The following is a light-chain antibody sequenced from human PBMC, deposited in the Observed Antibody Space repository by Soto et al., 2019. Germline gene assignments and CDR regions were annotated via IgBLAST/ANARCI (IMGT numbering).Light chain of an antibody. CDR1: QDIRND. Sequence: AIQMTQSPPSLSASVGDRVTITCRASQDIRNDLGWYQQKPGKAPNLLIYSASSLHIGVPSRLSASLSGTDFTLTISSLQPEDSATYYCPQDYSYPRTFGQGTKVDMK. CDR3: PQDYSYPRT. J-gene: IGKJ1*01. V-gene: IGKV1-6*01. CDR2: SAS.